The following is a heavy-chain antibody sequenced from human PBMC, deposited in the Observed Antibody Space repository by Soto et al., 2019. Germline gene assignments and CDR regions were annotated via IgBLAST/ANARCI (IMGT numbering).Heavy chain of an antibody. V-gene: IGHV3-74*01. D-gene: IGHD5-12*01. J-gene: IGHJ4*02. CDR1: GFTFSSYW. CDR2: IKNDGRST. CDR3: VRDRAYSGYDN. Sequence: EVQLVESGGGLVQPGGSLRLSCAASGFTFSSYWMHWVRQAPGKGLVWVSRIKNDGRSTTYADSVKGRFTISRDNAKNTLYLQMNSLRVEDTAVYYCVRDRAYSGYDNWGQGTLVTVSS.